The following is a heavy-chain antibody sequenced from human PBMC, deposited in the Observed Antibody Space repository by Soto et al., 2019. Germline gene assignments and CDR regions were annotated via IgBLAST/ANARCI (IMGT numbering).Heavy chain of an antibody. CDR1: GGTFSSYA. V-gene: IGHV1-69*06. CDR3: ARGASRVPAAITNWFDP. CDR2: IIPIFGTA. Sequence: QVQLVQSGAEVKKPGSSVKVSCKASGGTFSSYAISWVRQDPGQGLEWMGGIIPIFGTANYAQKFQGRVTITADKSTSTAYMELSSLRSEDTAVYYCARGASRVPAAITNWFDPWGQGTLVTVSS. D-gene: IGHD2-2*02. J-gene: IGHJ5*02.